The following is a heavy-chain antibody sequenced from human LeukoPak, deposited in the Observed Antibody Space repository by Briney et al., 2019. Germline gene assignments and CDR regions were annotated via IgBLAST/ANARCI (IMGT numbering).Heavy chain of an antibody. D-gene: IGHD6-13*01. CDR2: ISYDGSNK. CDR1: GFTFSSYG. J-gene: IGHJ5*02. Sequence: GGSLRLSCAASGFTFSSYGMHWVRQAPGKGLEWVAVISYDGSNKYYADSVKGRFTISRDNSKNTLYLQMNSLRAEDTAVYYCARDMGIAAPYWFDPWGQGTLVTVSS. V-gene: IGHV3-30*03. CDR3: ARDMGIAAPYWFDP.